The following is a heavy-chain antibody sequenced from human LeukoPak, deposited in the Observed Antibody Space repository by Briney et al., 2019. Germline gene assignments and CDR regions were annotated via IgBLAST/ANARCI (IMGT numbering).Heavy chain of an antibody. J-gene: IGHJ4*02. CDR3: AREPTGDY. V-gene: IGHV3-21*01. D-gene: IGHD1-1*01. CDR2: ISSGGTFM. CDR1: GFTFSSYS. Sequence: GGSLRLSCAASGFTFSSYSINWVRQAPGKGLEWVSSISSGGTFMYYADSVKGRFTIFRDNAKKSVFLQMNSLRAEDSAVYYCAREPTGDYWGQGMLVTVSS.